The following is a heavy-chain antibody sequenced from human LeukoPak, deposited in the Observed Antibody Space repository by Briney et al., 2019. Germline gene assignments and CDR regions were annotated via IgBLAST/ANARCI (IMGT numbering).Heavy chain of an antibody. CDR3: ARFMRDDILTGYQPYYYYYMDV. CDR1: GFTFSSYE. V-gene: IGHV3-48*03. CDR2: ISSSGSTI. Sequence: GGSLRLSCAASGFTFSSYEMNWVRQAPGKGLEWVSYISSSGSTIYYADSVKGRFTISRDNAKNSLYLQMNSLRAEDTAVYYCARFMRDDILTGYQPYYYYYMDVWGKGTTVTISS. D-gene: IGHD3-9*01. J-gene: IGHJ6*03.